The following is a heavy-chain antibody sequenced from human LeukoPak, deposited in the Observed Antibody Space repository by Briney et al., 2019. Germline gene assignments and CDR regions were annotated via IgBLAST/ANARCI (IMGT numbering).Heavy chain of an antibody. J-gene: IGHJ4*02. CDR3: ARKSPAQLWLKRLTGYFDY. CDR1: GGSFSGYY. CDR2: INHSGST. Sequence: PSETLSLTCAVYGGSFSGYYWSWIRQPPGKGLEWIGEINHSGSTNYNPSLKSRVTISVDTSKNQFSLKLSSVTAADTAVYYCARKSPAQLWLKRLTGYFDYWGQGTLVTVSS. V-gene: IGHV4-34*01. D-gene: IGHD5-18*01.